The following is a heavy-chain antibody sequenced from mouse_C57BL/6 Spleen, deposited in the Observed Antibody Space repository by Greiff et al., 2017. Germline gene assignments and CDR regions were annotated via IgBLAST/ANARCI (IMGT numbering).Heavy chain of an antibody. D-gene: IGHD3-1*01. Sequence: QVQLQQSGAELARPGASVKLSCKASGYTFTSYGISWVKQRTGQGLEWIGEIYPRSGNTYYNEKFKGKATLTADKSSSTAYMELRSLTSEDSAVYFCARSPGYLYYFDYWGQGTTLTVSS. V-gene: IGHV1-81*01. CDR2: IYPRSGNT. CDR3: ARSPGYLYYFDY. J-gene: IGHJ2*01. CDR1: GYTFTSYG.